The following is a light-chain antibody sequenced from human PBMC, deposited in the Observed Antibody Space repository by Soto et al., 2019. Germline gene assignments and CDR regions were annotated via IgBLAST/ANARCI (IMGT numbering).Light chain of an antibody. CDR3: LQYSSSPFT. CDR2: SPS. V-gene: IGKV3-20*01. Sequence: EIVLTQSPGTLSLSPGESATLSCRASQSVNTNYLDWYRQRPGQSPRLLIDSPSSRATGIPDRFSGSGSGTDFTLTISRLEPEDFAVYYCLQYSSSPFTFGPGTKVDI. CDR1: QSVNTNY. J-gene: IGKJ3*01.